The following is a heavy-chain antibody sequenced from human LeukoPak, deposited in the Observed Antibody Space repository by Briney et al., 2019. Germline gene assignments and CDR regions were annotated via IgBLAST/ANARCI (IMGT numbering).Heavy chain of an antibody. V-gene: IGHV3-64*01. Sequence: PGGSLRLSCAASGFTFSSYAMHWVRQAPGKGLEYVSAISSNGGSTYYANSVKGRFTISRDNSKNTLYLQMGSLRAEDMAVYYCARGPKTLSSGWYVDYWGQGTLVTVSS. CDR2: ISSNGGST. CDR3: ARGPKTLSSGWYVDY. J-gene: IGHJ4*02. D-gene: IGHD6-19*01. CDR1: GFTFSSYA.